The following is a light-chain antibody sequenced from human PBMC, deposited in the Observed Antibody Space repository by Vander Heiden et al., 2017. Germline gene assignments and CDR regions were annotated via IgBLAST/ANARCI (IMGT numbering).Light chain of an antibody. CDR3: QQNIATPLT. Sequence: DIVMTQSPDSLAVSLGERATINCKSSQSVLYSSNNKNYLAWYQQKPGQPPKLLIYWASTRESGVPDRFSGSGSGTDFTLTISSLQAEDVAVYYGQQNIATPLTFGQGTKVEIK. J-gene: IGKJ1*01. CDR2: WAS. V-gene: IGKV4-1*01. CDR1: QSVLYSSNNKNY.